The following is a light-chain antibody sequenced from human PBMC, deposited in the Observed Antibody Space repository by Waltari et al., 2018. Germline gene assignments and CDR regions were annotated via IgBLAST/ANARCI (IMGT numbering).Light chain of an antibody. J-gene: IGKJ4*01. Sequence: EIVMTQSPAPLYVSPGERAPLSCRASQSVSSNLAWYQQKPGQAPRLLIYGASTRATGISARFSGSGSGTEFTLTISSLQSEDFAVYYCQQYNNWPPLTFGGGTKVEIK. CDR3: QQYNNWPPLT. CDR2: GAS. V-gene: IGKV3-15*01. CDR1: QSVSSN.